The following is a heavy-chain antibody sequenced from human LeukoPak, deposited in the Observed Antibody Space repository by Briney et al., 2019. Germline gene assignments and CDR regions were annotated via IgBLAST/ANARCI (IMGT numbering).Heavy chain of an antibody. V-gene: IGHV3-23*01. J-gene: IGHJ4*02. Sequence: PGGSLRLSCAASGFTFSSYAMSWVRQAPGKGLEWVSIISDNGGSTYYADSVKGRFTISRDNSKNMLYLQMNSLRAEDTAVYYCAKPPYSSYVVPTVWGQGTLVTVSP. CDR3: AKPPYSSYVVPTV. D-gene: IGHD4-11*01. CDR1: GFTFSSYA. CDR2: ISDNGGST.